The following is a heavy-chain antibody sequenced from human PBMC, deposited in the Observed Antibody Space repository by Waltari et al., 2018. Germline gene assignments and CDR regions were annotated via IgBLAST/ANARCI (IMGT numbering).Heavy chain of an antibody. CDR1: GFAPSNYW. CDR2: IMTDGREE. J-gene: IGHJ3*02. CDR3: VRDQWFAFDI. Sequence: EVQLVESGGGLVEPGGSLRLCCSASGFAPSNYWMSWVRQAPGKGPEWVANIMTDGREEYYVDSVRGRFTISRDNAKNSLYLQMNSLRPEDTAVYYCVRDQWFAFDIWGQGTMVTVSS. V-gene: IGHV3-7*01. D-gene: IGHD3-22*01.